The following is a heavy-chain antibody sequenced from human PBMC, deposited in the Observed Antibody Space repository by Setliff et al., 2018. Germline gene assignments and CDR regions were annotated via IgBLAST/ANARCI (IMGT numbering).Heavy chain of an antibody. J-gene: IGHJ4*02. CDR1: GFTFSSYG. V-gene: IGHV3-30*02. CDR2: IRYDGSNK. Sequence: GGSLRLSCAASGFTFSSYGMHWVRQAPGKGLEWVAFIRYDGSNKYYADSVKGRFTISRDNSKNTLYLQMNSLRPEDTAVYYCAGDLGIAALGTYLDYWGLGTLVTVSS. D-gene: IGHD6-13*01. CDR3: AGDLGIAALGTYLDY.